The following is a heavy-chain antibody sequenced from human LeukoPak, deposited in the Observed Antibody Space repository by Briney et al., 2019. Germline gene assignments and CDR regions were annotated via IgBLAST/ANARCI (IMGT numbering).Heavy chain of an antibody. CDR3: ARDMVRGGLPNY. CDR2: IYYSGST. J-gene: IGHJ4*02. D-gene: IGHD3-10*01. Sequence: SETLSLTCTVSGGSISSYYWSWIRQPPGKGLEWTGYIYYSGSTNYNPSLKSRVTISVDTSKNQFSLKLSSVTAADTAVYYCARDMVRGGLPNYWGQGTLVTVSS. V-gene: IGHV4-59*01. CDR1: GGSISSYY.